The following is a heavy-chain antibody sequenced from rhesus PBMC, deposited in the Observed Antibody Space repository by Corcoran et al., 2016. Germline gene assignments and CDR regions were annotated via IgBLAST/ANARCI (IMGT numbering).Heavy chain of an antibody. CDR1: GFTFSSYE. CDR2: ISESGGIT. Sequence: EVQLVESGGGLVKPVGSLRLSCVASGFTFSSYEMHWVRQAPGKGLEWVSVISESGGITYYADSVKGRFTISRDNAKNSLFLQMNSLRAEDTAVYYCTRGGYSGYSYPDYWGQGVLVTVSS. J-gene: IGHJ4*01. D-gene: IGHD5-30*01. CDR3: TRGGYSGYSYPDY. V-gene: IGHV3-100*02.